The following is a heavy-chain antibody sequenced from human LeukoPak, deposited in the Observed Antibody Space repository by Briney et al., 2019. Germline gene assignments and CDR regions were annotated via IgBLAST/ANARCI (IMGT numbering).Heavy chain of an antibody. Sequence: GASVKVSCKASGGTFSSYAISWVRQAPGQGLEWMGGIIPIFGTANYAQKFQGRVTMTRNTSTSTAYMELSSLRSEDTAVYYCARRITMIDWFDPWGQGTLVTVSS. CDR2: IIPIFGTA. CDR1: GGTFSSYA. V-gene: IGHV1-69*05. CDR3: ARRITMIDWFDP. J-gene: IGHJ5*02. D-gene: IGHD3-22*01.